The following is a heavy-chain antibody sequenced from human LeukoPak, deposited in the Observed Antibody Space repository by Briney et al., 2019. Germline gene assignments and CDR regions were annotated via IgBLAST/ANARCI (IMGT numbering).Heavy chain of an antibody. J-gene: IGHJ3*02. D-gene: IGHD5-18*01. CDR3: ARDNLEYSYGQYAAFDI. V-gene: IGHV1-69*13. CDR1: GGTFTSYG. Sequence: GASVKVSCKASGGTFTSYGISWVRQAPGQGLEWMGGIIPMFGTANYAQKFQGRITITADESTSIVYMELNSLRSEDTAVYYCARDNLEYSYGQYAAFDIWGRGTMVTVSS. CDR2: IIPMFGTA.